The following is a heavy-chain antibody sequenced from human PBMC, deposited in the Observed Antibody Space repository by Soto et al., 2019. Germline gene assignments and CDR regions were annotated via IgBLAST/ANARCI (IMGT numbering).Heavy chain of an antibody. J-gene: IGHJ3*02. CDR3: VRVLKSIGWDNDVFDI. CDR2: IDTYGSAT. CDR1: GFMFRSYS. Sequence: GGSLRLSCAASGFMFRSYSMHWVRQAPGKGLAWVSRIDTYGSATKYADSVEGRFSISKDNAENTLYLQMNNLRADDTAVYYCVRVLKSIGWDNDVFDIWGQGTMVTVSS. D-gene: IGHD6-19*01. V-gene: IGHV3-74*01.